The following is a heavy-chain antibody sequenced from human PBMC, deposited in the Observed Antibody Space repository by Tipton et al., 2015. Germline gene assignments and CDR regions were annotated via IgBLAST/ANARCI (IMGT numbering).Heavy chain of an antibody. J-gene: IGHJ5*02. CDR2: VYSSGST. CDR1: GGSINRYY. D-gene: IGHD1-1*01. CDR3: AGGELRGGVLGH. Sequence: GLVKPSETLSLTCNVTGGSINRYYWSWIRQPPGKGLEWIGYVYSSGSTNYSPSLKSRVTLSLDTSENQFSLKLSSLTAADTAVYFCAGGELRGGVLGHWGQGIRVTVSS. V-gene: IGHV4-59*01.